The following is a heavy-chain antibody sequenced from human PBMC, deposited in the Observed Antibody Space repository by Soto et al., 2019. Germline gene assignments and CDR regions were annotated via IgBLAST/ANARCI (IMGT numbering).Heavy chain of an antibody. CDR2: ISAYNGNT. V-gene: IGHV1-18*01. CDR3: ARDRIVLMVYAQELMDV. J-gene: IGHJ6*02. CDR1: GYTFTSYG. Sequence: ASVKVSCKASGYTFTSYGISWVRQAPGQGLEWMGWISAYNGNTNYAQKLQGRVTMTTDTSTSTAYMELRSLRSDDTAVYYCARDRIVLMVYAQELMDVWGQGTTVTVSS. D-gene: IGHD2-8*01.